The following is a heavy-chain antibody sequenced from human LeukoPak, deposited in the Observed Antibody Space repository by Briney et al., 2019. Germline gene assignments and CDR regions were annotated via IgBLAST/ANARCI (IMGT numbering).Heavy chain of an antibody. Sequence: GGSLRLSCAASGFTFSDFWMSWVRQTPGTGLEWVANIKHDGREKNYVDSVKGRFTISRDNAKNSLYLQMNSLRAEDTGVYYCATSRTLGYWGQGTLVTVSS. V-gene: IGHV3-7*01. J-gene: IGHJ4*02. D-gene: IGHD3-16*01. CDR1: GFTFSDFW. CDR3: ATSRTLGY. CDR2: IKHDGREK.